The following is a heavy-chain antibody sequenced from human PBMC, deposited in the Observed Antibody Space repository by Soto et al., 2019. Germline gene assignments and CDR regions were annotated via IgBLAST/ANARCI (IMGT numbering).Heavy chain of an antibody. V-gene: IGHV4-4*02. CDR3: ARGPGFGQWLGPPDYFDY. CDR1: GGSISSSNW. D-gene: IGHD6-19*01. J-gene: IGHJ4*02. Sequence: KTSETLSLTCAVSGGSISSSNWWSWVRQPPGKGLEGIGEIYHSGSTNYNPSLKSRVTISVDKSKNQFSLKLSSVTAADTAVYYCARGPGFGQWLGPPDYFDYWGQGTLVTVSS. CDR2: IYHSGST.